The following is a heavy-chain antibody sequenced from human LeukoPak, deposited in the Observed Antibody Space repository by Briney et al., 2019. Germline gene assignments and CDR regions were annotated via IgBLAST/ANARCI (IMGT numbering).Heavy chain of an antibody. D-gene: IGHD2-2*01. CDR1: GFTFDDYG. CDR3: ARAPAALNYYYYYMDV. V-gene: IGHV3-20*04. J-gene: IGHJ6*03. CDR2: INWNGGST. Sequence: PGGSLRLSCAASGFTFDDYGMSWVRQAPGKGLEWVSGINWNGGSTGYADSVKGRFTISRDNAKNSLYLQMNSLRAEDTALYYCARAPAALNYYYYYMDVWGKGTMVTVSS.